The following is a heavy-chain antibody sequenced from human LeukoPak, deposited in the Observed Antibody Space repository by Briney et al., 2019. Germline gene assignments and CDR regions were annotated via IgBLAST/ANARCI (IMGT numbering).Heavy chain of an antibody. CDR1: GFTFSDYY. Sequence: GGSLRLSCAASGFTFSDYYMSWIRQAPGKGLEWVSYISSSGSTIYYADSVKGRFTISRDNAKNSLYLQMNSLRAEDTAVYYCAREGRPGIAAAGLYYYYYMDVWGKGTTVTISS. D-gene: IGHD6-13*01. CDR3: AREGRPGIAAAGLYYYYYMDV. V-gene: IGHV3-11*01. J-gene: IGHJ6*03. CDR2: ISSSGSTI.